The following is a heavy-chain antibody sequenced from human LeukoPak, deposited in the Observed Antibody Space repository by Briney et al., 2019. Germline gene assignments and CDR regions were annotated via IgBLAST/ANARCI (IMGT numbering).Heavy chain of an antibody. J-gene: IGHJ4*01. CDR1: GGSIRSSSYF. CDR2: VYSSGRT. Sequence: SETLSLTCTVSGGSIRSSSYFWGWIRQPPGKGLEWIGSVYSSGRTYYNPSLTSRVTVSADTSKNQFSLKLSSVTAADTAVYYCTREIGGTTVHYWGHGMLVTVSS. CDR3: TREIGGTTVHY. V-gene: IGHV4-39*07. D-gene: IGHD1-7*01.